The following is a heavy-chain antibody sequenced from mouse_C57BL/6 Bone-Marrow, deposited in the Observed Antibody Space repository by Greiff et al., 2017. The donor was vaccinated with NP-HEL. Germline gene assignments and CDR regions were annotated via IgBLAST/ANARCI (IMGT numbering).Heavy chain of an antibody. CDR2: IYPGDGDT. CDR1: GYAFSSYW. CDR3: ARFPVYGYNAWFVY. J-gene: IGHJ3*01. Sequence: VQLQQSGAELVKPGASVKISCKASGYAFSSYWMNWVKQRPGKGLEWIGQIYPGDGDTNYNGKFKGKATLTADKSSSTAYMQLSSLTSEDSAVYFCARFPVYGYNAWFVYWGQGTLVTVSA. D-gene: IGHD2-2*01. V-gene: IGHV1-80*01.